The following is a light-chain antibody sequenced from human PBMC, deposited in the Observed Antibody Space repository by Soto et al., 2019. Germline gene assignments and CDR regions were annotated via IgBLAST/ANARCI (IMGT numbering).Light chain of an antibody. CDR1: QTISSW. J-gene: IGKJ1*01. CDR2: KAS. CDR3: QLYNSYSEA. Sequence: DIQMTRAPYRRSGSVVGRVTINKRASQTISSWLAWYQQKPGKAPKLPIYKASTLKSGVPSRFSGSGSGTEFTLTISSLQPDDLATYYCQLYNSYSEAFGQGTKVDIK. V-gene: IGKV1-5*03.